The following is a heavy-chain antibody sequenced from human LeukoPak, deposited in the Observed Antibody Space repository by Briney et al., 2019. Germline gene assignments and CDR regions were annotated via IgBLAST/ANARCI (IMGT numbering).Heavy chain of an antibody. Sequence: GGSLRLSCAASGFTFSNAWMSWVRQAPGKGLEWVGSIKSKTDGGTRDYAAPVKGRFTISRDDSKNTLYLQMNSLKTEDTAVYYCTTLSLSMVRGVTVGAFDIWGQGTMVTVSS. CDR2: IKSKTDGGTR. CDR3: TTLSLSMVRGVTVGAFDI. J-gene: IGHJ3*02. CDR1: GFTFSNAW. D-gene: IGHD3-10*01. V-gene: IGHV3-15*01.